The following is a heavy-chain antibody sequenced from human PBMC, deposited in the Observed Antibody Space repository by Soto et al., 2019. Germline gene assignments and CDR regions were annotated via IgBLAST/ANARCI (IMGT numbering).Heavy chain of an antibody. CDR3: ARGGELTSGRED. CDR1: GGTFSSYA. CDR2: IITIFGTA. Sequence: QVQLVQSGAEVKKPGSSVKVSCKASGGTFSSYAISWVRQAPGQGLEWMVGIITIFGTANYAQKFQGRVTITADESTSTADMELSRLRSEVTAVYYCARGGELTSGREDWGQGTLVTVSS. V-gene: IGHV1-69*01. J-gene: IGHJ4*02. D-gene: IGHD1-7*01.